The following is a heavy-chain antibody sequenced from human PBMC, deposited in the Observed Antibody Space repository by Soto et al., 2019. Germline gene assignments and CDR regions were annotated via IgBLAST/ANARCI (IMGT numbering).Heavy chain of an antibody. Sequence: VQLMESGGGLVQPGGSLRLSCAASGFTFSTYWMDWVRQTPGKGLEWIGYIYYSGSTYYNPSLKSRVTISVDTSKNQFSLKLSSVTAADTAVYYCARASGPNYYYYGMDVWGQGTTVTVSS. D-gene: IGHD3-3*01. V-gene: IGHV4-59*08. CDR2: IYYSGST. J-gene: IGHJ6*02. CDR1: GFTFSTYW. CDR3: ARASGPNYYYYGMDV.